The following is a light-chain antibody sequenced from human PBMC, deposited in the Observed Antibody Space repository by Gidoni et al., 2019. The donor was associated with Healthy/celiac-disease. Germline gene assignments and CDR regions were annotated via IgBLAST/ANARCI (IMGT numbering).Light chain of an antibody. Sequence: DIQMTPSPSSLSASVGDRVTVTCLARQGISSWLAWFQQKPEKAPKSLIDAASSLQRGVPSRFSGRGSGTDFTPTISSLQPEDFATYYCQQYNSYPITFGQGTRLEIK. CDR3: QQYNSYPIT. CDR2: AAS. CDR1: QGISSW. V-gene: IGKV1D-16*01. J-gene: IGKJ5*01.